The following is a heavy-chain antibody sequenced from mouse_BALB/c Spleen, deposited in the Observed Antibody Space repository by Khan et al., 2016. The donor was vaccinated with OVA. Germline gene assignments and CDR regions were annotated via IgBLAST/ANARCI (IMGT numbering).Heavy chain of an antibody. CDR3: ARAGWYVFAY. CDR1: GYTFTDYV. CDR2: IYPGSDST. D-gene: IGHD1-1*02. Sequence: QVQLKQSGPELVKPGASVKMSCKASGYTFTDYVMNWVKQRNGQGLEWIGQIYPGSDSTYYNEKFKGKATLTADRSSSTAYMQLSNLTYEDSAFYFCARAGWYVFAYWGQATLVTVSA. J-gene: IGHJ3*01. V-gene: IGHV1-77*01.